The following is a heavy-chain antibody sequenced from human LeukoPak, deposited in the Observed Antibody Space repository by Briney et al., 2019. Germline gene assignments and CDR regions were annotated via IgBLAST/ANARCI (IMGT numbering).Heavy chain of an antibody. CDR1: GFTLSSYA. J-gene: IGHJ4*02. CDR3: AVSDSSGYYCLDY. V-gene: IGHV3-30*02. CDR2: IRYDGTKK. Sequence: GGSLRLSCTGSGFTLSSYAMNWVRRAPGKGLEWVAFIRYDGTKKYYADSVKGRFTISRDNSKNTLYLQMDSLRAEDTAVYYCAVSDSSGYYCLDYWGQGTLVTVSS. D-gene: IGHD3-22*01.